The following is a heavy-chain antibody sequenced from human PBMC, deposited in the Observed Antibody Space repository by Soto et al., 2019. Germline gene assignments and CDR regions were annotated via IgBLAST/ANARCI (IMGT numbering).Heavy chain of an antibody. CDR1: GFTFSGSA. Sequence: GGSLRLSCAASGFTFSGSAMHWVRQASGKGLEWVGRIRSKANSYATAYAASVKGRFTISRDDSKNTAYLQMNSLKTEDTAVYYCTSRPALGVAAGEFDYWGQGTLVTVSS. CDR3: TSRPALGVAAGEFDY. D-gene: IGHD2-2*01. CDR2: IRSKANSYAT. V-gene: IGHV3-73*01. J-gene: IGHJ4*02.